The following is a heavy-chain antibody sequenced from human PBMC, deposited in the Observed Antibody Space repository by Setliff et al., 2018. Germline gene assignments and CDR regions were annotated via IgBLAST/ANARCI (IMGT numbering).Heavy chain of an antibody. CDR1: GGSINEYC. V-gene: IGHV4-4*07. CDR2: IYIDGSA. CDR3: ARVGMYYNFWSGYYTYYYYYYMDV. Sequence: PSETLSLTCIVSGGSINEYCWSWFRQPAGKGLEWIGHIYIDGSANYNPSLKSRVTMSIDTSKNQFSLKLSSVTAADTAVYYCARVGMYYNFWSGYYTYYYYYYMDVWGKGTTVTVSS. D-gene: IGHD3-3*01. J-gene: IGHJ6*03.